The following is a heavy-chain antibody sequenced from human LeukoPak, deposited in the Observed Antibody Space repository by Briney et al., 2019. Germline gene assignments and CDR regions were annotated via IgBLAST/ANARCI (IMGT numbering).Heavy chain of an antibody. CDR3: ARGGATPNYYYYYYMDV. Sequence: GGSLRLSCTASGFKFSTYNMSWVRQAPGKGLEWVSVIYSGGSTYYADSVKGRFTISRDNSKNTLYLQMNGLRAEDTAVYYCARGGATPNYYYYYYMDVWGKGTTVTISS. CDR1: GFKFSTYN. V-gene: IGHV3-66*01. CDR2: IYSGGST. D-gene: IGHD5-12*01. J-gene: IGHJ6*03.